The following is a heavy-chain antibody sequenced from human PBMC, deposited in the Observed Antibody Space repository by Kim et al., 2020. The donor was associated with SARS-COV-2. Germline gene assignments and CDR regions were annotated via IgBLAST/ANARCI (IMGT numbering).Heavy chain of an antibody. D-gene: IGHD6-13*01. Sequence: QKVQGRVTITADESTSTADMELSSLRSEDTAVYYCASNIAAAGRNNWFDPWGQGTLVTVSS. CDR3: ASNIAAAGRNNWFDP. V-gene: IGHV1-69*01. J-gene: IGHJ5*02.